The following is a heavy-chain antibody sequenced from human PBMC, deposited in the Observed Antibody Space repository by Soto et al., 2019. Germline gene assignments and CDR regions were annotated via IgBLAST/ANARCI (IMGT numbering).Heavy chain of an antibody. CDR2: INPSGGST. CDR3: ASTTYYDFWSGGEAFDI. V-gene: IGHV1-46*01. J-gene: IGHJ3*02. D-gene: IGHD3-3*01. CDR1: GYTFTIYY. Sequence: ASVTVSCKASGYTFTIYYMHWVRQAPGQGLEWMGIINPSGGSTSYAQKFQGRVTMTRDTSTSTVYMELSSLRSEDTAVYYCASTTYYDFWSGGEAFDIWGQGTMVTVSS.